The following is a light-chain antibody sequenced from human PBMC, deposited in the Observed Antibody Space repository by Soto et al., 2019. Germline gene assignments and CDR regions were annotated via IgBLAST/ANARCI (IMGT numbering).Light chain of an antibody. J-gene: IGLJ1*01. Sequence: YELTQPPSVSVAPGQTARITRGGNNIGSKSVHWYQQKPGQAPVLVVYDDSDRPSGITERFSGSNSGNTATLTISRVEAGDEADYYCQVWDSSSDPFYVFGTGTKVTVL. CDR2: DDS. CDR1: NIGSKS. CDR3: QVWDSSSDPFYV. V-gene: IGLV3-21*02.